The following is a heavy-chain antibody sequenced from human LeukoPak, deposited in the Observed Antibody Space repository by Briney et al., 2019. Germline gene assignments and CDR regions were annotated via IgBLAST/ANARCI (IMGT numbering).Heavy chain of an antibody. CDR2: TYYSGST. CDR3: ARGPVGGATYYDGDAFDI. V-gene: IGHV4-59*01. D-gene: IGHD1-26*01. J-gene: IGHJ3*02. CDR1: GGSMSSYY. Sequence: SETLSLTCTGSGGSMSSYYWSWIRQSPGKGLEWIGYTYYSGSTNYNPSLKSRVNISVDTSKNQFYLKLSSVTAVDTALYYCARGPVGGATYYDGDAFDIWGQGTMVTVSS.